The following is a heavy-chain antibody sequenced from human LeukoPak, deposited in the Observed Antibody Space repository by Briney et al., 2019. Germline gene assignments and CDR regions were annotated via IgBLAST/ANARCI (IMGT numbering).Heavy chain of an antibody. Sequence: KTSETLSLTCTVSGGSISSSSYYWGWIRQPPGKGLEWIGSIYYSGSTYYNPSLKSRVTISVDTSKNQFSLKLSSVTAADTAVYYCARTYDSSGYYYVWVFDYWGQGTLVTVSS. CDR1: GGSISSSSYY. CDR2: IYYSGST. CDR3: ARTYDSSGYYYVWVFDY. J-gene: IGHJ4*02. D-gene: IGHD3-22*01. V-gene: IGHV4-39*01.